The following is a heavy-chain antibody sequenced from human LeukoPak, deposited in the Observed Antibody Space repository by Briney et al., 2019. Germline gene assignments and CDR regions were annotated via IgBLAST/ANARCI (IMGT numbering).Heavy chain of an antibody. V-gene: IGHV7-4-1*02. J-gene: IGHJ6*02. CDR2: INTNTGNP. Sequence: GASVKVSCKASGYTFASYAMNWVRQAPGQGLEWMGWINTNTGNPTYAQGFTGRFVFSLDTSVSTAYLQISSLKAEDTAVYYCARDWPRAAVRYFDWLPRENYYGTDVWGQGTTVTVS. CDR1: GYTFASYA. D-gene: IGHD3-9*01. CDR3: ARDWPRAAVRYFDWLPRENYYGTDV.